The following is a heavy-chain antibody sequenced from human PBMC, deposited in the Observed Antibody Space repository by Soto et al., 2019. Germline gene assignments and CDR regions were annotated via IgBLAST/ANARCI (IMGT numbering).Heavy chain of an antibody. D-gene: IGHD3-3*01. J-gene: IGHJ4*02. CDR2: IFSNDEK. CDR1: GFSLSNARMG. V-gene: IGHV2-26*01. Sequence: QVTLKESGPVLVKPTETLTLTCTVSGFSLSNARMGVSWIRQPPGKALEWLAHIFSNDEKSYSTSLKSRLTISKDTSKSQVILTITNMDPVDTATYYCARSDPSYHDDFWSGDSEIVYYFDYCGQGTLVPVSS. CDR3: ARSDPSYHDDFWSGDSEIVYYFDY.